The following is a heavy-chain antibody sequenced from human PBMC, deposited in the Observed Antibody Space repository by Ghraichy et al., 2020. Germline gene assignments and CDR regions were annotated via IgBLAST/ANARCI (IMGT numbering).Heavy chain of an antibody. V-gene: IGHV3-9*01. J-gene: IGHJ4*02. CDR1: GFTFDDYA. CDR3: AKDIQYGGNFYYFDY. CDR2: ISWNSGNI. Sequence: SLNISCAASGFTFDDYAMHWVRQAPGKGLEWVSGISWNSGNIGYADSVKGRFTISRDNAKNSLYLQMNSLRAEDTALYYCAKDIQYGGNFYYFDYWGQGTLVTVSS. D-gene: IGHD4-23*01.